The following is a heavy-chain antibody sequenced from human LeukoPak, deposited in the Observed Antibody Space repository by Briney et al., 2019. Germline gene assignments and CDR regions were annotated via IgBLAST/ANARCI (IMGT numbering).Heavy chain of an antibody. CDR3: ARDLGGNDLALDY. V-gene: IGHV1-46*01. J-gene: IGHJ4*02. CDR1: GYTFTSYY. Sequence: ASVKVSCKASGYTFTSYYMHWVRQAPGQRPEWMGIINPSGGSTSYAQKFQGRVTMTRDTSASTVYMELSSLRSEDTAVYYCARDLGGNDLALDYWGQGTLVTVSS. CDR2: INPSGGST. D-gene: IGHD1-1*01.